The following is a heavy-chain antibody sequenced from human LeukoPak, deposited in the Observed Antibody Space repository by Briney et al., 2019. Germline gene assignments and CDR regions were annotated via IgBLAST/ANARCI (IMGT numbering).Heavy chain of an antibody. CDR1: GGSISSSSYY. CDR2: IYYSGST. CDR3: ASWDLGELSFYFDY. D-gene: IGHD3-16*02. Sequence: PSETLSLTCTVSGGSISSSSYYWGWIRQPPGKGQGWIGSIYYSGSTYYNPSLKSRVTISVDTSKNQFSLKLSSVTAADTAVYYCASWDLGELSFYFDYWGQGTLVTVSS. V-gene: IGHV4-39*01. J-gene: IGHJ4*02.